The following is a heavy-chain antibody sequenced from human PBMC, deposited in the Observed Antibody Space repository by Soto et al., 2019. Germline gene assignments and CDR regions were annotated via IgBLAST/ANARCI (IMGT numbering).Heavy chain of an antibody. J-gene: IGHJ2*01. Sequence: EVQLLESGGGLVQPGESLRLSCAASGFTFSSYVMSWVRQAPGKGLEWVSTISGIGGTTYYADSVQGRFTISRDNSDNTRYLQMHSLGAEDTALYYWAKGSDLIYTYGYFDLWGRGTLVTVSS. CDR3: AKGSDLIYTYGYFDL. D-gene: IGHD3-10*01. CDR2: ISGIGGTT. V-gene: IGHV3-23*01. CDR1: GFTFSSYV.